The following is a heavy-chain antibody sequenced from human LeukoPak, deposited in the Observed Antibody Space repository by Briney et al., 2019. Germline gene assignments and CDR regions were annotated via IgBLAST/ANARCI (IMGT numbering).Heavy chain of an antibody. CDR1: GFTFNKYV. CDR3: ARGRPHGNDY. V-gene: IGHV3-23*01. CDR2: ISGSAGST. J-gene: IGHJ4*02. D-gene: IGHD4-23*01. Sequence: GGSLRLSCAASGFTFNKYVMSWVRQAPGKGLEWLSSISGSAGSTHYADSVKGRFTNSRDNAKNTLYLQMNSLRVEDTAVYYCARGRPHGNDYWGQGTLVTVSS.